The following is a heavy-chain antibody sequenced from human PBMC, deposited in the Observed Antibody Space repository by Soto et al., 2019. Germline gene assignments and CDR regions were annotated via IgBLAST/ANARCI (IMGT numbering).Heavy chain of an antibody. Sequence: PSETLSLTCTVSGGSISTYYWNWIRQSPGRGLEWIGYVYFTGNTGYNPSLNSRVTVSVDTSKNQFALRLTSVSAADTAIYYCVRRRTQPEAFDLWGQGTLVTVSS. CDR3: VRRRTQPEAFDL. J-gene: IGHJ4*02. CDR2: VYFTGNT. D-gene: IGHD1-1*01. V-gene: IGHV4-59*08. CDR1: GGSISTYY.